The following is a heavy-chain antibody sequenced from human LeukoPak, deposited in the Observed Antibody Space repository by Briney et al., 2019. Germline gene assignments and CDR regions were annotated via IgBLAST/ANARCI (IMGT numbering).Heavy chain of an antibody. J-gene: IGHJ6*02. CDR1: GGSISSGDYY. Sequence: SQTLSLTCTVSGGSISSGDYYWSWIRQPPGKGLEWIGYIYYSGSTYYNPSLKSRVTMSVDTSKNQFSLKLSSVTAADTAVYYCAREYYYYYGMDVWGQGTTVTVSS. CDR3: AREYYYYYGMDV. CDR2: IYYSGST. V-gene: IGHV4-30-4*01.